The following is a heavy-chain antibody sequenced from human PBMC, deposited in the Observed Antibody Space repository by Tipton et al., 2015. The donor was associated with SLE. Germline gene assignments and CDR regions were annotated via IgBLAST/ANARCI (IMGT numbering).Heavy chain of an antibody. D-gene: IGHD5-24*01. J-gene: IGHJ5*02. CDR1: GCSISSYS. Sequence: TLSLTCTVSGCSISSYSWSWTRQPPGKGLAWIGYIYYSGSTNYNPSLKSRVTISVDTSKNKFSLKLSSVTAADTAVYYCAREGQGWLQPARWFEPWGQVTLVDVSS. CDR3: AREGQGWLQPARWFEP. CDR2: IYYSGST. V-gene: IGHV4-59*01.